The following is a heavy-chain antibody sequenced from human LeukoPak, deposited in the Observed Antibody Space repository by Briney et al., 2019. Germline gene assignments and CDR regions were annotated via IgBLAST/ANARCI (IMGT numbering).Heavy chain of an antibody. V-gene: IGHV3-48*04. D-gene: IGHD5-18*01. Sequence: GGSLRLSCAASGFTFEIYSMNWVRQAPGKGLEWLSYLTSRSRTMYYADSVKGRFTISRDNAKNSLYLQMNSLRAEDTAVYYCARGRGYGYSYWGQGTLVTVSS. CDR2: LTSRSRTM. CDR1: GFTFEIYS. CDR3: ARGRGYGYSY. J-gene: IGHJ4*02.